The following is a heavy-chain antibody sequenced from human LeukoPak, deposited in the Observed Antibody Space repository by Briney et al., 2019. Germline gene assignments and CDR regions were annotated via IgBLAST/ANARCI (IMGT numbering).Heavy chain of an antibody. J-gene: IGHJ5*02. Sequence: ASVKVSCKASGYTFTNYGINWVRQAPGQGLEWMGIINPSGGSTSYAQKFQGRVTMTRDTSTSTVYMELSSLRSEDTAVYYCARDQVFVVVPAAISGFDPWGQGTLVTVSS. CDR3: ARDQVFVVVPAAISGFDP. D-gene: IGHD2-2*01. CDR1: GYTFTNYG. V-gene: IGHV1-46*03. CDR2: INPSGGST.